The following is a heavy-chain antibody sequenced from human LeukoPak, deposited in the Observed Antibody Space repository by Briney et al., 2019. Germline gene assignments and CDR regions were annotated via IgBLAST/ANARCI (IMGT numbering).Heavy chain of an antibody. Sequence: KPSETLSLTCTVSGYSISSGYYWGWIRQPPGKGLEWIGIIHHNGITFYNASLESRVTISVDTSKNQFSLNLNSVTAADTAVYYCARGYYDSRGDYWGQGTLVTVSA. CDR3: ARGYYDSRGDY. CDR2: IHHNGIT. J-gene: IGHJ4*02. D-gene: IGHD3-22*01. CDR1: GYSISSGYY. V-gene: IGHV4-38-2*02.